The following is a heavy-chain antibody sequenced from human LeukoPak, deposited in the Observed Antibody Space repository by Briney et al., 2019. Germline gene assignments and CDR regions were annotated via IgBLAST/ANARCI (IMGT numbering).Heavy chain of an antibody. J-gene: IGHJ3*01. CDR2: IKNDGAVK. CDR1: GFTFSYHW. CDR3: VQEGPRGLAFDV. Sequence: GGSLRLSCAASGFTFSYHWMTWVRQAPGKGLEWVANIKNDGAVKNYVDSVKGRFAISRDNSKNTLYLQMNSLRAEDSAVYYCVQEGPRGLAFDVWGQGTKVTVSS. V-gene: IGHV3-7*03.